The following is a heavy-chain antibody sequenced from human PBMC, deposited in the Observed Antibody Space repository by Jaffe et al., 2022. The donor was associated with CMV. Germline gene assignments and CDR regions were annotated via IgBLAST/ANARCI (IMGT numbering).Heavy chain of an antibody. J-gene: IGHJ4*02. CDR3: ARGLLGSWYDYFDY. CDR1: GGSFSGYY. Sequence: QVQIHQWGAGLLKPSETLSLTCAVYGGSFSGYYCSWIRQPPGKGLEWIGEINHSGSTNYNPSLKSRVTISVDTSKNQFSLNLTSVTAADTAVYYCARGLLGSWYDYFDYWGQGTLVTVSS. V-gene: IGHV4-34*01. CDR2: INHSGST. D-gene: IGHD6-13*01.